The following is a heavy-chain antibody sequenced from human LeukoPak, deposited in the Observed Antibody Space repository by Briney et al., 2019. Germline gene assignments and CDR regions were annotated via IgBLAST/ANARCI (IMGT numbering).Heavy chain of an antibody. J-gene: IGHJ3*02. D-gene: IGHD3-3*01. CDR2: IYYSGST. CDR1: GGSISSYY. Sequence: PSETLSLTCTVSGGSISSYYWSWIRQPPGKGLEWIGYIYYSGSTNCNPSLKSRVTISVDTSKNQFSLKLSSVTAADTAVYYCATYDFWSGTRFTLGAFDIWAQGTMVTVSS. CDR3: ATYDFWSGTRFTLGAFDI. V-gene: IGHV4-59*08.